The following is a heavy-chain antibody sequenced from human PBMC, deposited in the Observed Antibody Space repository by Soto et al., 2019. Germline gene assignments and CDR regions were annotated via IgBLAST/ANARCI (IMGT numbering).Heavy chain of an antibody. CDR2: ISSSSGHI. J-gene: IGHJ3*02. CDR1: GFTFSRFS. CDR3: ARDRYYYDSSGSPKPFDI. V-gene: IGHV3-21*01. Sequence: EVSLRLSCAASGFTFSRFSMNWVRQAPGKGLEWVSSISSSSGHIYHADSVKGRFAISRDNAKNSLFLQMNSLGAEDTAVYYCARDRYYYDSSGSPKPFDIWGQGTKVT. D-gene: IGHD3-22*01.